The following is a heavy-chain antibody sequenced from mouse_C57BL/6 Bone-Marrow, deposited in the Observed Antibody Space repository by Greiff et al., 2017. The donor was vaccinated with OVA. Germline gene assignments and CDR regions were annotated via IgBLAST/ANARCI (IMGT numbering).Heavy chain of an antibody. V-gene: IGHV1-81*01. Sequence: VKLMESGAELARPGASVKLSCKASGYTFTSYGISWVKQRTGQGLEWIGEIYPRSGNTYYNEKFKGKATLTADKSSSTAYMELRSLTSEDSAVYYCARSYGYGNFDVWGTGTTVTVSS. CDR1: GYTFTSYG. J-gene: IGHJ1*03. CDR3: ARSYGYGNFDV. D-gene: IGHD2-2*01. CDR2: IYPRSGNT.